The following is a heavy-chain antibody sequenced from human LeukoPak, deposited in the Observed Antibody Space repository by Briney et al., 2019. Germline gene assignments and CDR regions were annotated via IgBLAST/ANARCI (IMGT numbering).Heavy chain of an antibody. CDR2: ISNSGST. CDR1: GGSISSHY. V-gene: IGHV4-59*11. Sequence: PSETLSLTCTVSGGSISSHYWTWIRQSPVKGLEWVGDISNSGSTSYNPSLKRRVTISIDKYKNKFSLKLSYVTAADRAGYYCGRDALVGYFSHYYMDVWGKGTTVTVSS. J-gene: IGHJ6*03. CDR3: GRDALVGYFSHYYMDV. D-gene: IGHD2-15*01.